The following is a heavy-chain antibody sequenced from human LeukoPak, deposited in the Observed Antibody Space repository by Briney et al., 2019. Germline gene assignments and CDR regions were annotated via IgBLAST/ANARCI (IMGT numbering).Heavy chain of an antibody. V-gene: IGHV3-48*01. CDR2: ISSSTST. Sequence: GGSLRLSCAASGLTFSIYSMNWVRQAPGKGLEWVAYISSSTSTKYADSVKGRFTISRDNAKNSLYLQMNSLRAEDTAVYYCASLILSSVATATTGDFDLWGRGTLVTVSS. CDR3: ASLILSSVATATTGDFDL. D-gene: IGHD4-17*01. CDR1: GLTFSIYS. J-gene: IGHJ2*01.